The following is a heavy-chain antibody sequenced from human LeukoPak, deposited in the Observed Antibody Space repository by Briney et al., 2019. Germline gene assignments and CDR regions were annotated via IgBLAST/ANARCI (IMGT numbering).Heavy chain of an antibody. CDR1: GFTFRTYA. CDR3: ARGGPGEGIYDPHWFDP. V-gene: IGHV3-23*01. Sequence: GGSLRLSCAASGFTFRTYAMSWVRQAPGKGLEWVSAISAGGSNTYYADSVKGRLTISRGNSKNTLYLQMNSLRVEDMAVYYCARGGPGEGIYDPHWFDPWGQGTLVTVSS. D-gene: IGHD5/OR15-5a*01. CDR2: ISAGGSNT. J-gene: IGHJ5*02.